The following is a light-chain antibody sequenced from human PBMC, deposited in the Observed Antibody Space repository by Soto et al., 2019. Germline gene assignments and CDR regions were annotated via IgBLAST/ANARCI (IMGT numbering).Light chain of an antibody. CDR1: HHISDY. V-gene: IGKV3-20*01. CDR2: GAS. Sequence: TQSPSSLSASVGDRVTITCQASHHISDYLNWYQQRPGQAPRLLIYGASSRATGIPDRFSGSGSGTDFTLTISRLEPEDFAVYYCQQYGRSPPYTFGPGTKVDIK. CDR3: QQYGRSPPYT. J-gene: IGKJ3*01.